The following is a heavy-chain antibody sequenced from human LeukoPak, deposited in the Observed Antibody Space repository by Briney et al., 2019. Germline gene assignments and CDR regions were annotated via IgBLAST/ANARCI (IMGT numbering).Heavy chain of an antibody. CDR2: IIGSGEST. J-gene: IGHJ4*02. D-gene: IGHD6-13*01. Sequence: GGSLRLSCAASGFTFSTYAMSWVRQAPGKGLEWVSTIIGSGESTYYADSAKGRFTISRDNSKNTLYLQVNSLRAEDTGFYYCAKHLSSSSRYYCDSWGQGTLVTVSS. V-gene: IGHV3-23*01. CDR3: AKHLSSSSRYYCDS. CDR1: GFTFSTYA.